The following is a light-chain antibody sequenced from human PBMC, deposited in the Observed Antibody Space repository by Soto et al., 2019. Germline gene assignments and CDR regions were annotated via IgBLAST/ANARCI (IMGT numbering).Light chain of an antibody. V-gene: IGLV2-14*01. CDR2: DVS. CDR1: SSDPGGYNY. CDR3: SSYTSSSTPYV. Sequence: QSVLTQPASVCGSPGQSITISCTGTSSDPGGYNYASWYQQHPGKAPILMIYDVSNRPSGVSNRSSGSKSGNTASLTISGIQAEDEADYYCSSYTSSSTPYVFGTGTKVTVL. J-gene: IGLJ1*01.